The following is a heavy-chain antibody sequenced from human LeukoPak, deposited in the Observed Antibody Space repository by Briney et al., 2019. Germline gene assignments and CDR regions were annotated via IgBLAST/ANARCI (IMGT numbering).Heavy chain of an antibody. J-gene: IGHJ6*03. D-gene: IGHD2-2*01. V-gene: IGHV3-21*01. Sequence: GGSLRLSCAASGFIFSSYGMHWVRQAPGKGLEWVSSISGSGSFIYYADSLKGRITISRDNAKNSLYLQRNSLRAEDTAVYYCARDLRAPAEDYSYYYMDVWGKGTTVTVSS. CDR1: GFIFSSYG. CDR3: ARDLRAPAEDYSYYYMDV. CDR2: ISGSGSFI.